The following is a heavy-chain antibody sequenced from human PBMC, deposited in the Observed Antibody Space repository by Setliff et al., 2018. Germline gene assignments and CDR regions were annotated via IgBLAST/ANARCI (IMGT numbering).Heavy chain of an antibody. CDR2: TIPLFGTT. D-gene: IGHD3-10*02. J-gene: IGHJ6*03. CDR3: AREGVDTMSSTDYRSYMDV. CDR1: GGTFSNYG. Sequence: SVKVSCKASGGTFSNYGVSWVRQAPGQGLEWMGGTIPLFGTTDYAQECHGRVTIITDESTSTAYMELSSLTSDDTAVYYCAREGVDTMSSTDYRSYMDVWGKGTTVTAP. V-gene: IGHV1-69*05.